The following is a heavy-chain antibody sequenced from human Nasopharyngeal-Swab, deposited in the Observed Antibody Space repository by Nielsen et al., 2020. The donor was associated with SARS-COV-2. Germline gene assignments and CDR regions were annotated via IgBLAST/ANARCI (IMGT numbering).Heavy chain of an antibody. CDR3: TTEYGDYNYYYYYVMDV. D-gene: IGHD4-17*01. V-gene: IGHV3-15*01. CDR2: IKSKTDGGTT. J-gene: IGHJ6*02. CDR1: GFPFNIYW. Sequence: GESLKISCAASGFPFNIYWMSWARQAPGKGLEWVGRIKSKTDGGTTDHAAPVKGRFTTSRDDSKNTLYLQMNSLKTEDTAVYYCTTEYGDYNYYYYYVMDVWGQGTTVTVSS.